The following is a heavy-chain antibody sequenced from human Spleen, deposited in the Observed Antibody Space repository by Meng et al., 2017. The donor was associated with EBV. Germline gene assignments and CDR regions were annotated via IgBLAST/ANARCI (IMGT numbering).Heavy chain of an antibody. D-gene: IGHD4-23*01. CDR3: ARDDSGNSN. Sequence: QVQLVQSGAEVKKPXXSVKVSCKASGYTFIAYSVHWVRQAPGQGLEWMGRIDPNSGGTNYAQKFQGRVTMTRDTSISTAYMELSGLRSDDTAVYYCARDDSGNSNGGQGTLVTVSS. CDR2: IDPNSGGT. J-gene: IGHJ4*02. CDR1: GYTFIAYS. V-gene: IGHV1-2*06.